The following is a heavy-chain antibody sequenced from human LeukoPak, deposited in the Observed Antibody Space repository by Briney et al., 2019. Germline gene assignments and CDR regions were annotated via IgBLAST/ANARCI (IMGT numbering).Heavy chain of an antibody. CDR3: ARRRDERGYKDIFDI. D-gene: IGHD5-18*01. CDR2: ISGSSTYI. V-gene: IGHV3-21*04. CDR1: GFSFSTYS. Sequence: GGSLRLSCAASGFSFSTYSMNWVRQAPGKGLEWVSFISGSSTYIYYADSVKGRFTISRDNAKNSLYLQMNSLRAEDTAMYYCARRRDERGYKDIFDIWGQGTMVTVSS. J-gene: IGHJ3*02.